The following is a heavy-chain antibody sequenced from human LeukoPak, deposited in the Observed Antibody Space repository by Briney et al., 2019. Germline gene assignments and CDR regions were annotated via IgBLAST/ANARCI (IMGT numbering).Heavy chain of an antibody. CDR2: IGGSGGST. V-gene: IGHV3-23*01. D-gene: IGHD2-15*01. CDR3: AKGSGGTRPHASDI. CDR1: GFTFSSYA. J-gene: IGHJ3*02. Sequence: PGGSLRLSCAVSGFTFSSYAMSWVRQAPGKGLEWVSAIGGSGGSTFYADSVKGRFTISRDNSKNTLYLQMNSLRAEDTAIYYCAKGSGGTRPHASDIWGQGTTFTVSS.